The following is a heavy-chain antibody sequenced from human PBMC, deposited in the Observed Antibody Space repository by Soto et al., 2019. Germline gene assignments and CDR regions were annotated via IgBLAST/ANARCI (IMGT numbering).Heavy chain of an antibody. Sequence: QVQLVESGGGVVQPGRSLRLSCAASGFTFSSYGMHWVRQAPGKGLEWVAVIWYDGSNKYYADSVKGRFTISRDNSKNTLYLQMHSLRAEDTAVYYCARLPYYYDSSGYYSYYYYGMDVWGQGTTVTVSS. CDR2: IWYDGSNK. CDR3: ARLPYYYDSSGYYSYYYYGMDV. CDR1: GFTFSSYG. D-gene: IGHD3-22*01. J-gene: IGHJ6*02. V-gene: IGHV3-33*01.